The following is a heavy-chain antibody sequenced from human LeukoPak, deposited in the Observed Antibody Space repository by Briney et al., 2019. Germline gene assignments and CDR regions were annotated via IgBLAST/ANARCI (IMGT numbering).Heavy chain of an antibody. J-gene: IGHJ3*02. CDR2: IIPIVGTA. CDR3: ARPITMIVVGLWDDAFDI. V-gene: IGHV1-69*04. Sequence: WVPVSCKASGCTFSSYAISWVRQAPGQGLAWMGRIIPIVGTANYAQKFQGRVSITADKSASTAYMELSSLRSEDTAVYYCARPITMIVVGLWDDAFDIWGQGTMVSVST. D-gene: IGHD3-22*01. CDR1: GCTFSSYA.